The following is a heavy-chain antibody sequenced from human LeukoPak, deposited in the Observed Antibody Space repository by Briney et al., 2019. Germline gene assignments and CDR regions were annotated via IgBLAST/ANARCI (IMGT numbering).Heavy chain of an antibody. V-gene: IGHV3-23*01. CDR1: GFTFSSYA. CDR2: ISGSGSSS. CDR3: AKSRGGEFASIRSNDAFDI. J-gene: IGHJ3*02. Sequence: PGGSLRLSCAASGFTFSSYAMSWVRQAPGKGLEWVSAISGSGSSSYYADSVKDRFTISRDNSKNTLYLQMNSLRAEDTAVYYRAKSRGGEFASIRSNDAFDIWGQGTMVTVSS. D-gene: IGHD2-21*01.